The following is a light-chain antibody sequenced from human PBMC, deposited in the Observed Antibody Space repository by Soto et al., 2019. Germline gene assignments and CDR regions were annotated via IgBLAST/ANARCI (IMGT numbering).Light chain of an antibody. V-gene: IGKV3-11*01. CDR1: QSVSSY. J-gene: IGKJ2*01. CDR2: DAS. CDR3: QQRTDWRYT. Sequence: EIVLTQSPATLSLSPGERATLSCRASQSVSSYLAWYQQKPGQAPRLLIYDASNRATGIPARFSGSWSGTDFTLTISSLEPEDFAFYYCQQRTDWRYTFGQGTKLEIK.